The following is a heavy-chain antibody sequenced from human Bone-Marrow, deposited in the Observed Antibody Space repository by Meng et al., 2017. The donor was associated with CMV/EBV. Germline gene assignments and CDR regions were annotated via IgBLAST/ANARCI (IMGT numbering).Heavy chain of an antibody. Sequence: GGSLRLSCAASGFTFSSYAMHWVRQAPGKGLEWVAVISYDGSNKYYADSVKGRFTISRDNSKNTLYLQMNSLRAEDTAVYYCARFGEAFWSGYYHPYYYYYYGMDVWGQGSTVTVSS. D-gene: IGHD3-3*01. CDR1: GFTFSSYA. J-gene: IGHJ6*02. V-gene: IGHV3-30-3*01. CDR2: ISYDGSNK. CDR3: ARFGEAFWSGYYHPYYYYYYGMDV.